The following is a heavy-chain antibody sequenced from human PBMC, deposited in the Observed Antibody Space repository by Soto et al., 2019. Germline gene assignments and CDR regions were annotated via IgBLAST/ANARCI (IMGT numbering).Heavy chain of an antibody. CDR2: INAGNGNT. CDR3: ARSIVVGTALDY. J-gene: IGHJ4*02. CDR1: GYTFTSYA. V-gene: IGHV1-3*05. Sequence: QVQLVQSGAEEKKPGASVKVSCKASGYTFTSYAMHWVRQAPGQRLEWMGWINAGNGNTKYSQKFQGRVTITRDTSASTAYMELSSLRSEDTAVSYCARSIVVGTALDYWGQGTLVTVSS. D-gene: IGHD2-21*02.